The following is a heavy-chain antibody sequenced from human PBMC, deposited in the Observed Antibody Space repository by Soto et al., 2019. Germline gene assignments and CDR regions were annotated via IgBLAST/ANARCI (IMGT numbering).Heavy chain of an antibody. CDR3: ASGGWGSSWYEGGSRIDY. CDR1: GFTFSNYD. Sequence: EVQLVESGGGLVQPGGSLRLSCAASGFTFSNYDMHWVRQVTGKGLEWVSAIGAAGDTYYPDSVKGRLTISREHAKNSWYLQMNSLRAEDTAVYYCASGGWGSSWYEGGSRIDYWGQGALVTVSS. CDR2: IGAAGDT. D-gene: IGHD6-13*01. V-gene: IGHV3-13*01. J-gene: IGHJ4*02.